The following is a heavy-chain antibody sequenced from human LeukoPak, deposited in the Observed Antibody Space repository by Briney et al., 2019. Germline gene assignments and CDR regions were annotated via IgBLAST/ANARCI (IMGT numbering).Heavy chain of an antibody. CDR2: MNPNSGNT. J-gene: IGHJ6*03. D-gene: IGHD3-10*01. CDR1: GYTFTSYD. CDR3: ARALGSGRQQAPYYMDV. Sequence: ASVKVSCKASGYTFTSYDINWVRPATGQGLEWMGWMNPNSGNTGYAQKFQGRVTITRNTSISTAYMELSSLRSEDTAVYYCARALGSGRQQAPYYMDVWGKGTTATVSS. V-gene: IGHV1-8*03.